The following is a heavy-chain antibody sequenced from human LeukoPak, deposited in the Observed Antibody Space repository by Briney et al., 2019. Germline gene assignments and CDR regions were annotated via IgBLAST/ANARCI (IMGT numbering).Heavy chain of an antibody. CDR3: ARDFNSGSGSYGMDV. CDR1: GFTLSNYY. CDR2: ISRSASTI. J-gene: IGHJ6*04. Sequence: GGSLRLSCEASGFTLSNYYMTWMRQAPGKGLEWVSYISRSASTIYYADSVKGRFTISRDSPMNSLYLQMNSLRADDTAVYYCARDFNSGSGSYGMDVWGKGTTVTVSS. D-gene: IGHD3-10*01. V-gene: IGHV3-11*01.